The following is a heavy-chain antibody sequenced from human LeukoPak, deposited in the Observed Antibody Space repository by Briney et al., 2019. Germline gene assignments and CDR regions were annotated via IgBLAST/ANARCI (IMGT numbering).Heavy chain of an antibody. V-gene: IGHV3-21*01. CDR2: ISSSSTYI. J-gene: IGHJ5*01. CDR3: ARETGSGNWFDS. CDR1: GFSFSSFG. D-gene: IGHD3-10*01. Sequence: PGESLRLSCAASGFSFSSFGMNWVRQAPGMGLEWVSSISSSSTYIYYADPVKGRFTISRDNAKNSLYLQMNSLRAEDTAVYYCARETGSGNWFDSWGQGTLVTFSS.